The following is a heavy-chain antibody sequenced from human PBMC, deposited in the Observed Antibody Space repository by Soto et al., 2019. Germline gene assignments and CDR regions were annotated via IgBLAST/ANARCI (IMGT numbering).Heavy chain of an antibody. J-gene: IGHJ4*02. D-gene: IGHD3-16*01. CDR1: GGSISSYY. CDR3: ARRWGANFAY. V-gene: IGHV4-59*01. CDR2: IYYSGST. Sequence: QVQLQESGPGLVKPSETLSLTCTVSGGSISSYYWSWIRQPPGKGLEWIGYIYYSGSTNYNPSLKSRVTISVDTSKNQFALKLSSVTAADTAVYYWARRWGANFAYWGQGTLVTVSS.